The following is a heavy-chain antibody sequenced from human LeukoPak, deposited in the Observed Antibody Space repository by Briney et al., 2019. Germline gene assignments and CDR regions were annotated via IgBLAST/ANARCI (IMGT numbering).Heavy chain of an antibody. CDR3: ATGPRRYYDSRGYYYARGWFDP. Sequence: GASVKVSCRVSGYSLSEVSIHWVRQAPGEGLEWMGGIDPEDHESIYAQKFQGRVTMTEDTSTDTAYMEMSSLRAEDTAVYYCATGPRRYYDSRGYYYARGWFDPWGQGTLVTVSS. CDR1: GYSLSEVS. D-gene: IGHD3-22*01. V-gene: IGHV1-24*01. CDR2: IDPEDHES. J-gene: IGHJ5*02.